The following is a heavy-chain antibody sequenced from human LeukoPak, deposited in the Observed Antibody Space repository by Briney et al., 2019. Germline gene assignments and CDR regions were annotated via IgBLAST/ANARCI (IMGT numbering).Heavy chain of an antibody. Sequence: SVKVSCKASGYTFTSNYIHWVRQAPGQGLEWMGGIIPIFGTANYAQKFQGRVTITADESTSTAYMELSSLRSEDTAVYYCARAFLAGEQQLDYPHYYYYYGMDVWGQGTTVTVSS. CDR3: ARAFLAGEQQLDYPHYYYYYGMDV. CDR2: IIPIFGTA. J-gene: IGHJ6*02. V-gene: IGHV1-69*13. D-gene: IGHD6-13*01. CDR1: GYTFTSNY.